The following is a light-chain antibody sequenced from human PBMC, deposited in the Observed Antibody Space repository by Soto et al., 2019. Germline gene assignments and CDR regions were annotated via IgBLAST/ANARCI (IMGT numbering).Light chain of an antibody. CDR3: HQFGSSPPRT. CDR1: QSVTSSS. J-gene: IGKJ1*01. Sequence: EIVLTQSPGTLSLSPGERATLSCRSSQSVTSSSLAWYQQKSGQAPRLLIYDTSRRATGIPYRFSVSGSGTEFTLTISRLDPDDFAVYYCHQFGSSPPRTFGQGTKVEIK. CDR2: DTS. V-gene: IGKV3-20*01.